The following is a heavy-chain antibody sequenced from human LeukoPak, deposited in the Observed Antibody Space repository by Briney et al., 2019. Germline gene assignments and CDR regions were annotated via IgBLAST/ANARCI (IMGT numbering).Heavy chain of an antibody. V-gene: IGHV4-39*01. CDR2: IYYSGST. J-gene: IGHJ4*02. CDR1: GGSISSSSYY. CDR3: AGLYYDFWSGYTDY. D-gene: IGHD3-3*01. Sequence: SETLSLTCTASGGSISSSSYYWGWIRQPPGKGLEWIGSIYYSGSTYYNPSLKSRVTISVDTSKNQFSLKLSSVTAADTAVYYCAGLYYDFWSGYTDYWGQGTLVTVSS.